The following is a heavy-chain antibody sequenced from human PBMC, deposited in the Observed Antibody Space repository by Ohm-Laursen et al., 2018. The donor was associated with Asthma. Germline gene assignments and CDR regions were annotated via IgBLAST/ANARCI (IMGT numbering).Heavy chain of an antibody. J-gene: IGHJ3*02. CDR1: GGTFSSYS. D-gene: IGHD1-26*01. Sequence: ASVKVSCKVSGGTFSSYSISWVRQAPGQGLEWMGGIIPIFHTKKYGQKFQGRVTINADASTSTAYMELSTLRSEDTAVYYCAREGVLSYAFDIWGQGTMVTVSS. CDR3: AREGVLSYAFDI. V-gene: IGHV1-69*13. CDR2: IIPIFHTK.